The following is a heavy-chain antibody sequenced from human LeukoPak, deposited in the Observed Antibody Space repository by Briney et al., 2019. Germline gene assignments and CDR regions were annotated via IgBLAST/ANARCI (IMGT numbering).Heavy chain of an antibody. CDR1: GYIFTSYG. V-gene: IGHV1-18*01. J-gene: IGHJ6*03. D-gene: IGHD3-10*01. Sequence: ASVKVSCKASGYIFTSYGMSWVRQAPGQGLEWMGWISAYNGNTNYAQKLQGRVTMTTDTSTSTAYMELRSLRSDDTAVYYCARNLLWFGEFGDDYYYMDVWGKGTTVTISS. CDR3: ARNLLWFGEFGDDYYYMDV. CDR2: ISAYNGNT.